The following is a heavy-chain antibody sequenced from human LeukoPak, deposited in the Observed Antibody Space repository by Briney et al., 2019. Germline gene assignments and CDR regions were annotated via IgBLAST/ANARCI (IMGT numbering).Heavy chain of an antibody. CDR2: IYWNDDK. V-gene: IGHV2-5*01. D-gene: IGHD2-15*01. CDR1: GFSLSTSGVG. CDR3: AHSLGYCSGGSCYRFWAFDI. Sequence: SGPTLVNPTQALTLTCTFSGFSLSTSGVGVGWIRQPPGKALEWLALIYWNDDKRYSPSLKSRLTITKDTSKNQVVLTMTNMDPVDTATYYCAHSLGYCSGGSCYRFWAFDIWGQGTMVTVSS. J-gene: IGHJ3*02.